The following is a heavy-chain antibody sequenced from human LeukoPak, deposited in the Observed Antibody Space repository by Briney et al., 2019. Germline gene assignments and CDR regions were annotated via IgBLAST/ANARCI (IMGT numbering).Heavy chain of an antibody. CDR3: ARAQTYYDFWSGENNWFDP. CDR2: IHYSGST. Sequence: PSETLSLTCTVSGGSISSGDYYWSWIRQPPGKGLEWIGYIHYSGSTYYNPSLKSRVTISVDTSKNQFSLKLSSVTAADTAVYYCARAQTYYDFWSGENNWFDPWGQGTLVTVSS. J-gene: IGHJ5*02. CDR1: GGSISSGDYY. D-gene: IGHD3-3*01. V-gene: IGHV4-30-4*01.